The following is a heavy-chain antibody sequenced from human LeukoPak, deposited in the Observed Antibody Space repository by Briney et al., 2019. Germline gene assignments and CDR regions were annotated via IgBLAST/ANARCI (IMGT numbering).Heavy chain of an antibody. J-gene: IGHJ4*02. D-gene: IGHD6-19*01. V-gene: IGHV5-51*01. CDR3: ARMSSGWYGVY. CDR1: GYNFTTYW. CDR2: IFPADSDT. Sequence: GESLKISCRASGYNFTTYWIGWVRQLPGKCLEGMGVIFPADSDTRYSPSFQGQVTISADKSISTAYLQWSSLKASDTAMYYCARMSSGWYGVYWGQGTLVTVSS.